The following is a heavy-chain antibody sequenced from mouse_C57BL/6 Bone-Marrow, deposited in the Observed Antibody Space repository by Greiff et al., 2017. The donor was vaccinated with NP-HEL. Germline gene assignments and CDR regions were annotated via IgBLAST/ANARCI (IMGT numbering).Heavy chain of an antibody. J-gene: IGHJ3*01. Sequence: VQLQQPGAELVRPGSSVKLSCKASGFTFTSYWMDWVKQRPGQGLEWIGNIYPSDSETHYNQKFKDKATLTVDKSSSTAYMQLSSLTSEDSAVYYCASIYYGYDGFAYWGQGTLVTVSA. CDR2: IYPSDSET. D-gene: IGHD2-2*01. CDR1: GFTFTSYW. CDR3: ASIYYGYDGFAY. V-gene: IGHV1-61*01.